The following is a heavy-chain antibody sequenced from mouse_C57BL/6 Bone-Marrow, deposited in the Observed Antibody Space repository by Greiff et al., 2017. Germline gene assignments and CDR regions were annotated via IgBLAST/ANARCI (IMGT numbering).Heavy chain of an antibody. CDR2: ISYDGSN. J-gene: IGHJ2*01. V-gene: IGHV3-6*01. Sequence: DVKVEESGPGLVKPSQSLSLTCSVTGYSITSGYYWNWIRQFPGNKLEWMGYISYDGSNNYNPSLKNRISITRDTSKNQFFLKLNSVTTEDTATYYCARDRDGSSYGYWGQGTTLTVSS. CDR1: GYSITSGYY. CDR3: ARDRDGSSYGY. D-gene: IGHD1-1*01.